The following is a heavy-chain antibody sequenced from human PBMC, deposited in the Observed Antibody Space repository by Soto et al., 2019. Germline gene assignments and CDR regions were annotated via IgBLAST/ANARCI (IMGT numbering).Heavy chain of an antibody. CDR2: IKSNTDGGTT. CDR3: STRVLMDV. J-gene: IGHJ6*02. CDR1: GFTFSNAW. Sequence: GGSLRLSCAASGFTFSNAWMSWVRQAPGKGLEWVGRIKSNTDGGTTDYAAPVKGKFTISRDDSKNTLYLQMNSLKTEDTAVYYCSTRVLMDVWGQGTTVTVSS. V-gene: IGHV3-15*01.